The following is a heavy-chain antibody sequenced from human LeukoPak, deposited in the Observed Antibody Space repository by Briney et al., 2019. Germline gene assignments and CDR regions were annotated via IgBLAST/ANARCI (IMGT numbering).Heavy chain of an antibody. Sequence: GGSLRLSCAASGFTFSSYGMHWVRQAPGKGLEWVAFIRYDGSNKYYADSVKGRFTISRDNSKNTLYLQMNSLRAEDTAVYYCAKDRGYNDPVWYFDFWGRGTLVTVSS. D-gene: IGHD2-15*01. CDR2: IRYDGSNK. J-gene: IGHJ2*01. CDR3: AKDRGYNDPVWYFDF. CDR1: GFTFSSYG. V-gene: IGHV3-30*02.